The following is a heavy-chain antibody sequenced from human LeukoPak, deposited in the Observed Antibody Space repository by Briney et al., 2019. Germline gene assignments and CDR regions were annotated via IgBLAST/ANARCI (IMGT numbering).Heavy chain of an antibody. CDR1: GYSFTSYW. V-gene: IGHV5-51*01. CDR3: ARHGDDFWSGYDSGDAFDI. J-gene: IGHJ3*02. D-gene: IGHD3-3*01. Sequence: GEALKISCKGSGYSFTSYWIGWVRQMPGQGLEWMGIIYPGDSDTRYSPSFQGQVSISSDKSTGTAYLQWSRLKASDTAMYYCARHGDDFWSGYDSGDAFDIWGQGTTVTVSP. CDR2: IYPGDSDT.